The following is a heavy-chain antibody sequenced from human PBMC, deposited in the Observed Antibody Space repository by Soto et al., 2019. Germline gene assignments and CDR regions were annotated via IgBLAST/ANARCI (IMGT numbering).Heavy chain of an antibody. D-gene: IGHD5-18*01. CDR2: ISSSSSYI. CDR1: GFTFSSYS. CDR3: ARVQRIELGLPLN. J-gene: IGHJ4*02. V-gene: IGHV3-21*01. Sequence: EVQLVESGGGLVKPGGSLRLSCAASGFTFSSYSMNWVRQAPGKGLEWVSSISSSSSYIYYADSVKGRFTISRDNAKNSLYLQMNSLGAEETAVYYCARVQRIELGLPLNWGQGTLVTVSS.